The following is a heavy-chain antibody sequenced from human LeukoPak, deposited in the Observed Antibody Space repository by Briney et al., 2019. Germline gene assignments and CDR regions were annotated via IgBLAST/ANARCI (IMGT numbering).Heavy chain of an antibody. V-gene: IGHV1-8*01. D-gene: IGHD5-12*01. J-gene: IGHJ6*02. CDR3: ATTSIVATIVHYYYYYYGMDV. CDR2: MNPNSGNT. Sequence: ASVKVSCKASGYTFTSYDINWVRQATGQGLEWMGWMNPNSGNTGYAQKFQGRVTMTRNTSISTAYMELSSLRSEDTAVYYCATTSIVATIVHYYYYYYGMDVWGQGTTVTVSS. CDR1: GYTFTSYD.